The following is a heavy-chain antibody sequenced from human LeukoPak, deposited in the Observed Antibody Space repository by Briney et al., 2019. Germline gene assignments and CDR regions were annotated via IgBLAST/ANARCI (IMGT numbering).Heavy chain of an antibody. V-gene: IGHV3-30*02. D-gene: IGHD2-21*01. Sequence: PGGSLRLSCAASGFTFSSYGMHWVRQAPGKGLEWVAVIWYDGSNKYYADSVKGRFTISRDNSKNTLYLQMNSLRAEDTAVYCCAKNSDDYGDYWGQGTLVTVSS. CDR3: AKNSDDYGDY. CDR1: GFTFSSYG. J-gene: IGHJ4*02. CDR2: IWYDGSNK.